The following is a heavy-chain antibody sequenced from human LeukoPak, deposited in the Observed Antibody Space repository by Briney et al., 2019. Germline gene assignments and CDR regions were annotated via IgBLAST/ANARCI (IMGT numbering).Heavy chain of an antibody. CDR3: TTAISSWYNFYYYAMVV. CDR2: IKAKAVGGTT. V-gene: IGHV3-15*01. D-gene: IGHD6-13*01. CDR1: GLTFSNAW. Sequence: KPGGSLRLSCAASGLTFSNAWMNWVRQAPGKGLEWVGRIKAKAVGGTTDYAAPVKGRFTISRDDSKNTLYLQMSSLKTEDTAMYYCTTAISSWYNFYYYAMVVWGPGTTVTASS. J-gene: IGHJ6*02.